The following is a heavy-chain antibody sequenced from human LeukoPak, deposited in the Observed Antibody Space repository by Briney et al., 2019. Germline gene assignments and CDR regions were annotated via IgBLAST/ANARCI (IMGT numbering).Heavy chain of an antibody. CDR3: AREGGNTYYYDSSGYYYDY. CDR1: GFTFSTSW. D-gene: IGHD3-22*01. CDR2: IKQEGSEK. J-gene: IGHJ4*02. V-gene: IGHV3-7*01. Sequence: GGSLRLSCAASGFTFSTSWMSWVRQAPGKGLEWVANIKQEGSEKYYVDSVKGRFTISRDNAKNSLYLQMNSLRAEDTAVYYCAREGGNTYYYDSSGYYYDYWGQGTLVTVSS.